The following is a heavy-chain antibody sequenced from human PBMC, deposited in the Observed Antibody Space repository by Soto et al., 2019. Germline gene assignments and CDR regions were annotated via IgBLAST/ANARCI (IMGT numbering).Heavy chain of an antibody. J-gene: IGHJ4*02. Sequence: GGSLRLSCAASGFTVSNNYMSWVRQAPGKGLEWVSVIYSGGSTYYADSMKGRFTISRDNSKNMLYLQMNSLRAEDTAVYYCARDWVYYYGSGNYLPIWGQGTLVTVSS. CDR3: ARDWVYYYGSGNYLPI. CDR2: IYSGGST. V-gene: IGHV3-66*01. CDR1: GFTVSNNY. D-gene: IGHD3-10*01.